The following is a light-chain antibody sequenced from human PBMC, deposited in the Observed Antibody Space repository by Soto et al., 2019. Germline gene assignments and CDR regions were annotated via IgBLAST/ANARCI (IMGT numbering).Light chain of an antibody. CDR3: CSYAGTTHV. J-gene: IGLJ1*01. V-gene: IGLV2-11*01. CDR2: DVS. Sequence: QSVLTQPPSVSGSPGRSVTISCTGTSSDIGGYNYVSWYQQLPGKAPKLMIYDVSKRPSGVPDRFSGSNSGNTASLTISGLQAEDEADYYCCSYAGTTHVFGTGTKVTVL. CDR1: SSDIGGYNY.